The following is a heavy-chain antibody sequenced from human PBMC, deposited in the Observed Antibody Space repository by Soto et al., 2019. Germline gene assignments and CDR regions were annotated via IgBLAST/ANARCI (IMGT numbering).Heavy chain of an antibody. J-gene: IGHJ6*02. D-gene: IGHD6-13*01. CDR1: GFTFSSYA. CDR3: AKVGYSSSSFGMDV. Sequence: EVQLFESGGGLVQPGGSLRLSCAASGFTFSSYAMSWVRQAPGKGLEWVSAISGSGGSTYYADSVKGRFTISRDNSKNPLYLQMNSLRAEATAVYDCAKVGYSSSSFGMDVWGQGTTVTVSS. CDR2: ISGSGGST. V-gene: IGHV3-23*01.